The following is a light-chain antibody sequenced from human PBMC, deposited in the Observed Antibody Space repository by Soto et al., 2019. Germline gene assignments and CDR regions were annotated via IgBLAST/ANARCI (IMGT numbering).Light chain of an antibody. J-gene: IGKJ4*01. CDR3: QKYNSAPLT. CDR1: QGLTNY. CDR2: AAS. V-gene: IGKV1-27*01. Sequence: GDRVTITCRASQGLTNYLAWYQKKPGKVPELLIYAASTLQPGVPSRFSGSGSGTDFTLTISSLHPEDVATYYCQKYNSAPLTFGGGTKVEIK.